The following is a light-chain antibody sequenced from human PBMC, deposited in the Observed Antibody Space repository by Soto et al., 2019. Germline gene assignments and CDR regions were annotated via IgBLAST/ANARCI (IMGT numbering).Light chain of an antibody. CDR3: QQRSNWPPPYT. CDR1: QSVSSY. J-gene: IGKJ5*01. Sequence: EIVMTQSPATLSVSPGERATLSCRASQSVSSYLAWYQQKPGQAPRLLIYDASNRATGIPARFSGSGSGTDFTLTISSLEPEDFAVYYCQQRSNWPPPYTFGQGTRLEIK. CDR2: DAS. V-gene: IGKV3-11*01.